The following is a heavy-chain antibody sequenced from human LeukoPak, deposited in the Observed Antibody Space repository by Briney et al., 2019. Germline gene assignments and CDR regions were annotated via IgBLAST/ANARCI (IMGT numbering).Heavy chain of an antibody. J-gene: IGHJ3*02. Sequence: GGSLRLSCAASGFTFSVYWMHWVRQAPGKGLVWVSRLNNDGSSTTYADSVKGRFTISRDNAKNTLSLQMNSLRAEDTAVYYCARDVANAFDTWGQGTMVTVSS. CDR2: LNNDGSST. CDR1: GFTFSVYW. D-gene: IGHD2-21*01. CDR3: ARDVANAFDT. V-gene: IGHV3-74*01.